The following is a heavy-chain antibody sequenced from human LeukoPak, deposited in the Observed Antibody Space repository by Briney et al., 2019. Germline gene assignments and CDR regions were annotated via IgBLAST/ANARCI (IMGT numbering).Heavy chain of an antibody. CDR1: GVSISSYY. Sequence: SETLSLTCTVSGVSISSYYCSWIRQPPGKGLEWIGYIYYSGITNYNPSLKSRVTISVDTSKNQFSLKLSSVTAADTAVYYCARDPRAPPGAFDIWGQGTMVTVSS. V-gene: IGHV4-59*01. CDR3: ARDPRAPPGAFDI. D-gene: IGHD3-10*01. J-gene: IGHJ3*02. CDR2: IYYSGIT.